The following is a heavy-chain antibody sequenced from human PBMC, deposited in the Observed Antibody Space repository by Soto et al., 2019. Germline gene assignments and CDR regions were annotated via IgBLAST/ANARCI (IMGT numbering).Heavy chain of an antibody. D-gene: IGHD3-22*01. J-gene: IGHJ4*02. V-gene: IGHV1-69*13. CDR2: IIPIFGTA. CDR3: ASDYYDSSGYYHAYDY. CDR1: GGTFSSYA. Sequence: ASVKVSCKASGGTFSSYAISWVRQAPGQGLEWMGGIIPIFGTANYAQKFQGRVTITADESTSTAYMELSSLRSEDTAVYYCASDYYDSSGYYHAYDYWGQGTLVTVSS.